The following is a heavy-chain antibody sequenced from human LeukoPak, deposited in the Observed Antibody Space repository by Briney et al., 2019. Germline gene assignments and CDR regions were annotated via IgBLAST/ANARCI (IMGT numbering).Heavy chain of an antibody. CDR2: IKQDGSDK. J-gene: IGHJ4*02. CDR3: ARAWYSWGYYFDY. CDR1: GFTFSSYW. Sequence: GGSLRLSCAASGFTFSSYWMSWVRQAPGKGLEWVANIKQDGSDKYYVDSVKGRFTISRDDAKNSLYLQMHSLRDEDTAVYYCARAWYSWGYYFDYWGQGTLVTVSS. D-gene: IGHD1-26*01. V-gene: IGHV3-7*02.